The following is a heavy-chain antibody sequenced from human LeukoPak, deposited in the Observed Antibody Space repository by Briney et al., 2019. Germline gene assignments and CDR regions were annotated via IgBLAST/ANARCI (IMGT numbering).Heavy chain of an antibody. Sequence: GGSLRLSCAASGFTFSNAWMNWVRQAPGKGLEWVSAISGSGGNTYYADSVKGRFTISRDNSKNTLYLQMNSLRAEDTAVYYCAKYSSSANRNYGMDVWGQGTTVTVSS. CDR2: ISGSGGNT. J-gene: IGHJ6*02. CDR3: AKYSSSANRNYGMDV. D-gene: IGHD6-13*01. V-gene: IGHV3-23*01. CDR1: GFTFSNAW.